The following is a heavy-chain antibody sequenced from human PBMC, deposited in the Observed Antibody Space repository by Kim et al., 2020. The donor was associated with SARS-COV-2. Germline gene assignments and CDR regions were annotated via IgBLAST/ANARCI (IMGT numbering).Heavy chain of an antibody. CDR3: ATLRDWGYYDFWSGYGRGDYYYYMDV. CDR1: GGSISSGGYY. D-gene: IGHD3-3*01. CDR2: IYYSGST. V-gene: IGHV4-31*03. J-gene: IGHJ6*03. Sequence: SETLSLTCTVSGGSISSGGYYWSWIRQHPGKGLEWIGYIYYSGSTYYNPSLKSRVTISVDTSKNQFSLKLSSVTAADTAVYYCATLRDWGYYDFWSGYGRGDYYYYMDVWGKGTTVTVSS.